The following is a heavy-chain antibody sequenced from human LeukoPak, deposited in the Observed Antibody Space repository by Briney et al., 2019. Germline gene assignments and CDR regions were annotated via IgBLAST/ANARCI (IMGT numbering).Heavy chain of an antibody. D-gene: IGHD1-26*01. CDR3: ASGSNIVGATGRFDY. CDR1: GGSISSGGYY. V-gene: IGHV4-61*08. Sequence: SETLSLTCTVSGGSISSGGYYWSWIRQPPGKGLEWIGYIYYSGSTNYNPSLKSRVTISVDTSKNQFSLKLSSVTAADTAVYYCASGSNIVGATGRFDYWGQGTLVTVSS. J-gene: IGHJ4*02. CDR2: IYYSGST.